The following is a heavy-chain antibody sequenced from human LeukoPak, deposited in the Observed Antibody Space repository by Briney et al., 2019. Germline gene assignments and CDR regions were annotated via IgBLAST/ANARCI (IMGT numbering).Heavy chain of an antibody. CDR3: ARAGGYGDVDY. J-gene: IGHJ4*02. Sequence: ASVKVSCKASGYTFTSYYMHWVRQDPGQGLEWMGIINPSGGSTSCAQKFQGRVTMTRDTSTSTVYMELSSLRSEDTAVYYCARAGGYGDVDYWGQGTLVTVSS. V-gene: IGHV1-46*01. CDR2: INPSGGST. D-gene: IGHD4-17*01. CDR1: GYTFTSYY.